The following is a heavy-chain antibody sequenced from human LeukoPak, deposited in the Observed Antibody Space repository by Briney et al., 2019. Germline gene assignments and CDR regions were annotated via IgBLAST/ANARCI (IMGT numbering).Heavy chain of an antibody. D-gene: IGHD3-22*01. CDR3: ARHYYYDSSAYYYREFDY. Sequence: GGSLRLSCAASGFTFSDYSFNWVRQAPGEGLEWVSSISNTGTYIYYADSVKGRFTISRDNAKNSLYLQMNSLRVEDTAVYYCARHYYYDSSAYYYREFDYWGQGTLVTVSS. CDR1: GFTFSDYS. CDR2: ISNTGTYI. V-gene: IGHV3-21*01. J-gene: IGHJ4*02.